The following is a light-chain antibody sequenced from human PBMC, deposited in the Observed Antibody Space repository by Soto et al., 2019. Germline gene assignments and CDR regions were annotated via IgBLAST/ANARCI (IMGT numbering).Light chain of an antibody. CDR1: SSDVGGYNY. CDR2: EVS. CDR3: SSYRGSSPYV. V-gene: IGLV2-14*01. Sequence: QSVLTQPASVSGSPGQSITISCTGTSSDVGGYNYVSWYQQHPGKAPKLMIYEVSNRPSGVSNRFSGSKSGNTASLTISGLQAEDEADYYCSSYRGSSPYVFGPGTKLTVL. J-gene: IGLJ1*01.